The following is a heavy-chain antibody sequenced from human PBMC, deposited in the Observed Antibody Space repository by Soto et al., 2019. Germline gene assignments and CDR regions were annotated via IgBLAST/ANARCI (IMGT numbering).Heavy chain of an antibody. CDR2: IRSKAYGGTT. V-gene: IGHV3-49*04. CDR3: TRDLVPAAYYCYGMDV. D-gene: IGHD2-2*01. CDR1: GFTFGDYA. J-gene: IGHJ6*02. Sequence: PGGSLRLSCTASGFTFGDYAMSWVRQAPGKGLEWVGFIRSKAYGGTTEYAASVKGRFTISRDDSKSIAYLQMNSLKTEDTAVYYCTRDLVPAAYYCYGMDVWGQGTTVTVSS.